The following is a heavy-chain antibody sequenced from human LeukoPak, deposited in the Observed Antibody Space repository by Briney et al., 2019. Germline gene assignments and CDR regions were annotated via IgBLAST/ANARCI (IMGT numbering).Heavy chain of an antibody. V-gene: IGHV5-51*01. CDR1: GYTFSSYW. D-gene: IGHD3-3*01. CDR3: ARQNDFRLDY. J-gene: IGHJ4*02. CDR2: IYPGDADT. Sequence: GESMRISCKDSGYTFSSYWICWVRRMPGRGREWMGIIYPGDADTRYIPSVQGQVTISVDTYIGTAYLQWSSLKASDTAIYYCARQNDFRLDYWGQGTLVTVSS.